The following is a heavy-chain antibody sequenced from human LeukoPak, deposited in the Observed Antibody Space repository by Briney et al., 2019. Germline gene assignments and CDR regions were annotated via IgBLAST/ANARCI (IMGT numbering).Heavy chain of an antibody. J-gene: IGHJ4*02. D-gene: IGHD2-21*02. CDR1: GFTFSTYN. CDR3: ARAETARVDY. CDR2: ISSGSSTI. V-gene: IGHV3-48*02. Sequence: GGSLRLSCAASGFTFSTYNMNWVRQAPGKGLEWLSYISSGSSTIYYADSVEGRFTISRDNAKNSLYLQMNSLRDEDTAVYYCARAETARVDYWGQGILVTVSS.